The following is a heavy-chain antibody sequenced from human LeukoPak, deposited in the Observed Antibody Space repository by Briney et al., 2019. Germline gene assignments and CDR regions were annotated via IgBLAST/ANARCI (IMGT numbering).Heavy chain of an antibody. CDR1: GFTFSSYS. CDR2: ISSSSSTI. V-gene: IGHV3-48*01. J-gene: IGHJ4*02. Sequence: AGGSLRLSCAASGFTFSSYSMNWVRQAPGKGLEWVSYISSSSSTIYYADSVKGRFTISRDNAKNSLYLQMNSLRAEDTAVYYCARGPYSSSWYGGYWGQGTLVTVSS. D-gene: IGHD6-13*01. CDR3: ARGPYSSSWYGGY.